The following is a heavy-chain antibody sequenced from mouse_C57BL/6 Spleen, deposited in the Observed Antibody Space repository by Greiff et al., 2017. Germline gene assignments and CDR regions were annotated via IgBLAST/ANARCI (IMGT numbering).Heavy chain of an antibody. V-gene: IGHV1-5*01. CDR2: IYPGNSDT. CDR1: GYTFTSYW. CDR3: TRGESAWFAD. Sequence: EVQLQQSGTVLARPGASVKMSCKTSGYTFTSYWMHWVKQRPGQGLEWIGAIYPGNSDTSYNQKFKGKAKLTAVTPASTAYMELSSLTNEDSAISYCTRGESAWFADWGQGTLVTVS. J-gene: IGHJ3*01.